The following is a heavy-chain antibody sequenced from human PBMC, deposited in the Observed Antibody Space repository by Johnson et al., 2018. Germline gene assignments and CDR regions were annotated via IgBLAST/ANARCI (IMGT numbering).Heavy chain of an antibody. D-gene: IGHD1-26*01. CDR2: ISRGGGTV. CDR3: ARDGSLNSRHYYMDV. J-gene: IGHJ6*03. Sequence: QVQLVESGGGLVKPGGSLRLSCTASGFTFSDYYMTWIRQAPGKGLEGVSYISRGGGTVYYADSVKGRFTVSRDNADNSLYLKMNNLRDEDAAVYYCARDGSLNSRHYYMDVWGKGTTVAVSS. V-gene: IGHV3-11*04. CDR1: GFTFSDYY.